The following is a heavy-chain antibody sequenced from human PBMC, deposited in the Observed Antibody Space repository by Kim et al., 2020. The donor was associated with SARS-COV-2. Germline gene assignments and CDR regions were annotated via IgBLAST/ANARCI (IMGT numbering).Heavy chain of an antibody. Sequence: SETLSLTCAVSGSSITTDHYCGWIRQPPGKGLEWIGYMHYNGDTDYNPSLKSRVIVSIDTSKNQFSLKLRSVTAVDAAVYFCARYDGNWDWFDPWGQG. CDR3: ARYDGNWDWFDP. J-gene: IGHJ5*02. V-gene: IGHV4-28*01. CDR1: GSSITTDHY. CDR2: MHYNGDT. D-gene: IGHD3-3*01.